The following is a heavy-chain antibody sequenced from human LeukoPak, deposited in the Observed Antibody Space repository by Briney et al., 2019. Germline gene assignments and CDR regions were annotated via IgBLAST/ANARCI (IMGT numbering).Heavy chain of an antibody. J-gene: IGHJ4*02. CDR2: IKQDGSEK. V-gene: IGHV3-7*01. CDR3: AKDLHYGSADY. CDR1: RFTFSTYW. D-gene: IGHD3-10*01. Sequence: AGGSLRLSCAASRFTFSTYWMSWVRQAPGKGLEWVANIKQDGSEKYYVDSVKGRFTISRDNAKNSLYLQMNSLRAEDTAVYYCAKDLHYGSADYWGQGTLVTVSS.